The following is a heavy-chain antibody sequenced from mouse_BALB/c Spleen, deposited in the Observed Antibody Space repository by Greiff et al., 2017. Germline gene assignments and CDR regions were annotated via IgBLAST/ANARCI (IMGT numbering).Heavy chain of an antibody. CDR2: ISYDGSN. Sequence: DVKLQESGPGLVKPSQSLSLTCSVTGYSITSGYYWNWIRQFPGNKLEWMGYISYDGSNNYNPSLKNRISITRDTSKNQFFLKLNSVTTEDTATYYCARGDYRYLFAYWGQGTLVTVSA. CDR1: GYSITSGYY. J-gene: IGHJ3*01. CDR3: ARGDYRYLFAY. V-gene: IGHV3-6*02. D-gene: IGHD2-14*01.